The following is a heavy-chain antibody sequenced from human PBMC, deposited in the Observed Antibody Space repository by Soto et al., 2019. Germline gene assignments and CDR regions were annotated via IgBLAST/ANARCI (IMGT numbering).Heavy chain of an antibody. CDR1: GGTFSSYA. D-gene: IGHD1-26*01. J-gene: IGHJ6*02. Sequence: QVQLVQSGAEVKKPGSSVKVSCKASGGTFSSYAISWVRQAPGQGLEWMGGIIPIFGTANYAQKFQGRVTITADESTSTAYMELSSLRSEDTAVYYCARASWGVGATFYCYYGMDVWGQGTTVTVSS. V-gene: IGHV1-69*01. CDR3: ARASWGVGATFYCYYGMDV. CDR2: IIPIFGTA.